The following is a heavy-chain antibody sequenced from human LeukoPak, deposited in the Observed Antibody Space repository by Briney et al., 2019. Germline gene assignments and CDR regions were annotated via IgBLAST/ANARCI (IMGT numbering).Heavy chain of an antibody. J-gene: IGHJ5*02. V-gene: IGHV5-51*01. CDR2: INPEDSDT. CDR1: GYSFTSYW. CDR3: ARRVSCSGGSCYSNWFDP. Sequence: GESLKISCKGSGYSFTSYWIGWVRQMPGKGLEWMGIINPEDSDTTYSPSFQGQVTISADKSISIAYLQWSSLKASDTAMYYCARRVSCSGGSCYSNWFDPWGQGTLVTVSS. D-gene: IGHD2-15*01.